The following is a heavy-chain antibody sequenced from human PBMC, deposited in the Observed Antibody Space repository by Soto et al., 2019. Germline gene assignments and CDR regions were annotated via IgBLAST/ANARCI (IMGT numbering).Heavy chain of an antibody. CDR2: IYHSRST. Sequence: QLQLQESGSGLVKPSQTLSLTCAVSGGSISSGGYSWSWIRQPPGKGLEWIGDIYHSRSTYYNPSLRSRGTISVDRSKNQFSLKLSSVTAADTAVYYSARVRFVHGMDVWGQGTTVTVSS. D-gene: IGHD3-16*01. J-gene: IGHJ6*02. CDR3: ARVRFVHGMDV. CDR1: GGSISSGGYS. V-gene: IGHV4-30-2*01.